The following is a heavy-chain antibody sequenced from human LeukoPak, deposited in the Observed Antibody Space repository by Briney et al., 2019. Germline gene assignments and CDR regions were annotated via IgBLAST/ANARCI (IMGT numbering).Heavy chain of an antibody. J-gene: IGHJ4*02. D-gene: IGHD6-19*01. CDR2: TYHRSKWYN. CDR1: GDSVSSNSAA. CDR3: ARESQGSGSGWYNGYLDH. Sequence: SQILSLTCAISGDSVSSNSAAWNWIRQSPSRGLEWQGRTYHRSKWYNDYAVSVTSRITFNPDTSKNQFSLHLNSVAPEDTAVYYCARESQGSGSGWYNGYLDHWGQGTLVTVSS. V-gene: IGHV6-1*01.